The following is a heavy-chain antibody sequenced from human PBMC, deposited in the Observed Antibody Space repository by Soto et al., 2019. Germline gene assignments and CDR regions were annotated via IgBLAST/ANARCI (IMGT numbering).Heavy chain of an antibody. CDR3: ARDSYRSSYYYYYMDV. D-gene: IGHD6-19*01. CDR1: GYTFTSYY. V-gene: IGHV1-46*03. Sequence: ASVKVSCKASGYTFTSYYMHWVRQAPGQGLEWMGIINPCGGSTSYAQKFQGRVTMTRDTSTSTVYMELSSLRSEDTAVYYCARDSYRSSYYYYYMDVWGKGTTVTVSS. CDR2: INPCGGST. J-gene: IGHJ6*03.